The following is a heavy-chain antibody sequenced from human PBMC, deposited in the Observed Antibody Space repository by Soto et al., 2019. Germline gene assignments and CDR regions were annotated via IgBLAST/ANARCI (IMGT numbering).Heavy chain of an antibody. CDR3: AKDTDRLFRYSSGWYLKGGAFDI. Sequence: PGGSLRLSCAASGFTFSSYAMSWVRQAPGKGLEWVSAISGSGGSTYYADSVKGRFTISRDNSKNTLYLQMNSLRAEDTAVYYRAKDTDRLFRYSSGWYLKGGAFDIWGQGTMVTVSS. CDR1: GFTFSSYA. CDR2: ISGSGGST. V-gene: IGHV3-23*01. J-gene: IGHJ3*02. D-gene: IGHD6-19*01.